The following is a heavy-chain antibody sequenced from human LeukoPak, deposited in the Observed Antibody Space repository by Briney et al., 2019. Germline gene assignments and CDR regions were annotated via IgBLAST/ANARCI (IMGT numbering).Heavy chain of an antibody. J-gene: IGHJ4*02. V-gene: IGHV1-69*05. CDR2: IIPIFGTA. D-gene: IGHD6-6*01. Sequence: GASVKVSCKASGGTFSSYAISWVRQAPGQGLEWMGGIIPIFGTANYAQKFQGRVTITTDESTSTAYMELSSLRSEDTAVYYCARGRIAARPNYFDYWGQGTLVTVSS. CDR1: GGTFSSYA. CDR3: ARGRIAARPNYFDY.